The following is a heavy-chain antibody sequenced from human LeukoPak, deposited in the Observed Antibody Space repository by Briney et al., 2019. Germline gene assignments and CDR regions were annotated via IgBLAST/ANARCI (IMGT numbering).Heavy chain of an antibody. J-gene: IGHJ4*02. CDR3: AEGGTTVVDY. V-gene: IGHV1-69*13. CDR1: GGTFSSYA. D-gene: IGHD4-23*01. Sequence: SVKVSCKASGGTFSSYAISWVRQAPGQGLEWMGGIIPIFGTANYAQKFQGRDTITADESTSTAYMELSSLRAEDTAVYYCAEGGTTVVDYWGQGTLVTVSS. CDR2: IIPIFGTA.